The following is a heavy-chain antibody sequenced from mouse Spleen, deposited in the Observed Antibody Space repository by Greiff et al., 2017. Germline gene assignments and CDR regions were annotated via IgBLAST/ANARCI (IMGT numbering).Heavy chain of an antibody. J-gene: IGHJ2*01. CDR2: ISSGGSYT. CDR1: GFTFSSYA. V-gene: IGHV5-9-3*01. CDR3: ARHGGYRYDDYFDY. D-gene: IGHD2-14*01. Sequence: DVQLVESGGGLVKPGGSLKLSCAASGFTFSSYAMSWVRQTPEKRLEWVATISSGGSYTYYPDSVKGRFTISRDNAKNTLYLQMSSLRSEDTAMYYCARHGGYRYDDYFDYWGQGTTLTVSS.